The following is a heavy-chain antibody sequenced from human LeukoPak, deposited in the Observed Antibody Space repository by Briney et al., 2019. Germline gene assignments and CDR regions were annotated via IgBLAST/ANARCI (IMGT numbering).Heavy chain of an antibody. Sequence: PSETLSLTCTVSGGSINSYYWSWIRQPPGKGLECIGYIHYTGSTNYNPSLKSGVSISVDTSKSQFSLKLSSVTAADTAIYYCARGGYYGSGNDFRFDPWGQGTLVTVSS. J-gene: IGHJ5*02. CDR2: IHYTGST. CDR1: GGSINSYY. D-gene: IGHD3-10*01. CDR3: ARGGYYGSGNDFRFDP. V-gene: IGHV4-59*01.